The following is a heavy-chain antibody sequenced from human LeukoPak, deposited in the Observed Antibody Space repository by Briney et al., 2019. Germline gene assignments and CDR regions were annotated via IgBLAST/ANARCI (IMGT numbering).Heavy chain of an antibody. Sequence: GGSLRLSCAASGFTFSSYSMNWVRQAPGKGLEWVSSIRGSSDYIYYADSVKGRFTISRDNAKNSLYLQMNSLRVEDTAVYYCARDGGNDWFDPWGQGTLVTVSS. D-gene: IGHD1-1*01. CDR1: GFTFSSYS. CDR3: ARDGGNDWFDP. V-gene: IGHV3-21*01. J-gene: IGHJ5*02. CDR2: IRGSSDYI.